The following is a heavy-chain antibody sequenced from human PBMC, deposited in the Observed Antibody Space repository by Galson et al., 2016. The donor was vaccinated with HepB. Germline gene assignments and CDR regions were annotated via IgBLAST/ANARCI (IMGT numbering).Heavy chain of an antibody. CDR2: IYPGDSDT. CDR3: ARGQSSSWYKDCFDY. J-gene: IGHJ4*02. Sequence: QSGAEVKKPGESLKISCKGSGYSFISYWIGWVRQMPGKGLEWMGIIYPGDSDTRYSPSFQGPVAISADKSVSTAYLQWSSLKASDTAMHYCARGQSSSWYKDCFDYWGQGTLVTVSS. D-gene: IGHD6-13*01. V-gene: IGHV5-51*01. CDR1: GYSFISYW.